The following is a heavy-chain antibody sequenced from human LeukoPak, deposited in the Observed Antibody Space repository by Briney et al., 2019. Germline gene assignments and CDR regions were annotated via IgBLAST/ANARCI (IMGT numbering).Heavy chain of an antibody. D-gene: IGHD5-18*01. J-gene: IGHJ6*02. CDR2: IYYSGST. V-gene: IGHV4-59*01. CDR1: GGSISSYY. Sequence: PSETLSLTCTVSGGSISSYYWSWIRQPPGKGLEWIGYIYYSGSTNYNPSLKSRVTISVDTSKNQFSLKLSSVTAADTAVYYCASSGYSYGFYYYYGMDVWGQGTTVTVSS. CDR3: ASSGYSYGFYYYYGMDV.